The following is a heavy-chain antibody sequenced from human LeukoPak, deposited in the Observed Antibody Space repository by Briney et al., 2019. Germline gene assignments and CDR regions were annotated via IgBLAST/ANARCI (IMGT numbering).Heavy chain of an antibody. Sequence: GASVKVSCKASGGTFSSYTISWVRQAPGQGLEWMGRIIPILGIANYAQKFQGRVTITADKSTSTAYMELSSLRSEDTAVYYCARTEWELRDAFDIWGQGTMVTVSS. J-gene: IGHJ3*02. CDR2: IIPILGIA. D-gene: IGHD1-26*01. CDR1: GGTFSSYT. V-gene: IGHV1-69*02. CDR3: ARTEWELRDAFDI.